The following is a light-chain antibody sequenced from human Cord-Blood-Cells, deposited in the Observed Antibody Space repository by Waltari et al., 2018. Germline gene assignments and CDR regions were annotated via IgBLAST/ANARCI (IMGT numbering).Light chain of an antibody. Sequence: QSALTQPASVSGSPGQSITISCTGTSSDVGSYNLFSWYQQHPGKAPKLMLYEGSKRPSGVSNRCSGSKSGNTASLTSSGLQAEDEADYYCCSYAGSSTFVFGGGTKLTVL. V-gene: IGLV2-23*03. J-gene: IGLJ2*01. CDR1: SSDVGSYNL. CDR3: CSYAGSSTFV. CDR2: EGS.